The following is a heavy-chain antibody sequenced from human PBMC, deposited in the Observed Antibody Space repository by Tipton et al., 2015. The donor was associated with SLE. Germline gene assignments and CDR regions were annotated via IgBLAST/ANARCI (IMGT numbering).Heavy chain of an antibody. CDR1: GGSISSSSYY. D-gene: IGHD1-26*01. CDR2: IYYSGSI. Sequence: TLSLTCTVSGGSISSSSYYWGWIRQPPGKGLEWIGSIYYSGSIYYNPSLKSRVTISVDTSKNQFSLKLSSVTAADTAVYYCARSGALYGGFDYWGQGTLVTVSS. V-gene: IGHV4-39*01. CDR3: ARSGALYGGFDY. J-gene: IGHJ4*02.